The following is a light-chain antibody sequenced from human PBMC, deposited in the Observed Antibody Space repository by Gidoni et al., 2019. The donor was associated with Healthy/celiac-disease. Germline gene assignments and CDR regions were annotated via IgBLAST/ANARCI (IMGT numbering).Light chain of an antibody. V-gene: IGKV1-33*01. Sequence: DIQMTQSLSSLSVTSVGDRVTITCQASQDISNYLIWYQQKPGKAPKLLIYDATNLETGVPSRFSGSGSGTDFTLNISSLQPEDIATYYCQQYDNLPPSLTFGGGTKVEIK. CDR2: DAT. CDR3: QQYDNLPPSLT. CDR1: QDISNY. J-gene: IGKJ4*01.